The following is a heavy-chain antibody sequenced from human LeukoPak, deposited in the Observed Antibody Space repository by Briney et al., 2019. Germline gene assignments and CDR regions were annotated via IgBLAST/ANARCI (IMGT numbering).Heavy chain of an antibody. CDR1: GGSISSSNW. D-gene: IGHD3-3*01. CDR3: ARDRGTIFGVGPEFDY. CDR2: IYHSGST. J-gene: IGHJ4*02. V-gene: IGHV4-4*02. Sequence: SETLSLTCAVSGGSISSSNWWTWVRQPPGKGLEWIGEIYHSGSTNYNPSLKSRVTISVDKSKNQFSLSLSSVTAADTAVYYCARDRGTIFGVGPEFDYWGQGTLVTVSS.